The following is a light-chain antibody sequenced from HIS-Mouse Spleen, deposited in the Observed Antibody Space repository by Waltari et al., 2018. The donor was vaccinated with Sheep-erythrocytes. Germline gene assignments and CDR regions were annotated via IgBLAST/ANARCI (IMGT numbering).Light chain of an antibody. CDR3: CSYAGSYNHV. V-gene: IGLV2-11*01. CDR2: DVS. Sequence: QSALPQPRSVSGSPGQSIIISCTGTSSDGGGYNYVFWYQQHPGQAPKLMIYDVSKRPSGVPDRFSGSKSGNTASLTISGLQAEDEADYYCCSYAGSYNHVFATGTKVTVL. J-gene: IGLJ1*01. CDR1: SSDGGGYNY.